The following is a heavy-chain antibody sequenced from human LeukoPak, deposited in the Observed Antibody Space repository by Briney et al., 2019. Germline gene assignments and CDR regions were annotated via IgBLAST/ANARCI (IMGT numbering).Heavy chain of an antibody. D-gene: IGHD6-13*01. CDR3: ARGLKSSTWYGDFEY. CDR2: MNPNTGNT. V-gene: IGHV1-8*01. Sequence: GASVKVSCKASGYTFTSFNINWVRQATGQGLEWMGWMNPNTGNTGSAQKFQGRVTMTRDTSIGTAYMELSSLTSDDTAVYYCARGLKSSTWYGDFEYWGQGTLVTVSS. CDR1: GYTFTSFN. J-gene: IGHJ4*02.